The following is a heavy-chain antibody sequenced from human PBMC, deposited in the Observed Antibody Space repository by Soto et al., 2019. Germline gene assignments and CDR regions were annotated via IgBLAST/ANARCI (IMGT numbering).Heavy chain of an antibody. CDR2: IYYSGST. J-gene: IGHJ3*02. CDR1: GGSFSNGNYY. D-gene: IGHD1-20*01. CDR3: ARVRHINAFDI. Sequence: SETLSLXCTVSGGSFSNGNYYWSWIRQPPGKGLEWIGYIYYSGSTYYNPSLKSRLTISVDTSKNQFSLKLSSVTAADTAVYYCARVRHINAFDIWGQGTMVTVSS. V-gene: IGHV4-30-4*01.